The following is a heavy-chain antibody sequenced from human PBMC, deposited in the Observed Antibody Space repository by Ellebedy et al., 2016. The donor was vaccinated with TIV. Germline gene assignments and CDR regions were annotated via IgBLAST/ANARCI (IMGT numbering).Heavy chain of an antibody. D-gene: IGHD5-12*01. Sequence: AASVEVSCKASGYTFSGHAMHWVRQAPGQSLEWMGWINAGNGHTKYSQQFQGRVTITRDTSASTADMELSSLRSEDTAVYYCARDGWYSGYGADFDYWGQGTLVTVSS. CDR1: GYTFSGHA. V-gene: IGHV1-3*01. CDR3: ARDGWYSGYGADFDY. J-gene: IGHJ4*02. CDR2: INAGNGHT.